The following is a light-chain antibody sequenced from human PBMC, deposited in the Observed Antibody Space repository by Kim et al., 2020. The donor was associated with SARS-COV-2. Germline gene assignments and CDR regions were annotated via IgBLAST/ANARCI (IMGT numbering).Light chain of an antibody. Sequence: ASVKLTCTLSSGHSSYAIAWHQQQPEKGPRYLMKLNSDGSHSKGDGIPDRFSGSSSGAERYLTISSLQSEDETDYYCQTWGTGIQMFGGGTQLTVL. CDR3: QTWGTGIQM. J-gene: IGLJ3*02. CDR1: SGHSSYA. V-gene: IGLV4-69*01. CDR2: LNSDGSH.